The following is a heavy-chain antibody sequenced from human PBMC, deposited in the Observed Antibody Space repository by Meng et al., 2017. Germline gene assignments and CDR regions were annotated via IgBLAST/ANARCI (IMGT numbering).Heavy chain of an antibody. J-gene: IGHJ4*02. D-gene: IGHD3-10*01. CDR3: ARMSVLLWFGELFLN. CDR2: IYHSGST. Sequence: QLQLQGSGPGLVKPSGTLSLTCAVSGGSISSSNWWSWVRQPPGKGLEWIGEIYHSGSTNYNPSLKSRVTISVDKSKNQFSLKLSSVTAADTAVYYCARMSVLLWFGELFLNWGQGTLVTVSS. CDR1: GGSISSSNW. V-gene: IGHV4-4*02.